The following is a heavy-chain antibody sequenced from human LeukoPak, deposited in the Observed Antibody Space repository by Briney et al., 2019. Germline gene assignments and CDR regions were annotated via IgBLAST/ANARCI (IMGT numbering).Heavy chain of an antibody. J-gene: IGHJ6*02. CDR2: INPNSGGT. D-gene: IGHD2-2*03. CDR3: ARGGSGSWILYGMDV. CDR1: GYTFTGYY. V-gene: IGHV1-2*02. Sequence: ASVKVSCKASGYTFTGYYMHWVRQAPGQGLEWMGWINPNSGGTNYAQKFQGRVTMTRDTSISTAYMELSSLRSEDTAVYYCARGGSGSWILYGMDVWGQGTTVTVSS.